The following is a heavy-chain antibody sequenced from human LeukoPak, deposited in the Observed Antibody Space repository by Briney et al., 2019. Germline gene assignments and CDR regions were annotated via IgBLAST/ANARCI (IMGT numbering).Heavy chain of an antibody. D-gene: IGHD3-22*01. CDR2: ISAYTGNT. J-gene: IGHJ4*02. CDR3: ARSGVGYFYDNTGYYPLDY. CDR1: GYTFTNYG. Sequence: ASVKVSCKASGYTFTNYGISWVRQAPGQGLEWMGWISAYTGNTNYAQNFQGRVTMTADTSTSTAFMELRSLRSDDTAVYYCARSGVGYFYDNTGYYPLDYWGQGTLVTVSS. V-gene: IGHV1-18*01.